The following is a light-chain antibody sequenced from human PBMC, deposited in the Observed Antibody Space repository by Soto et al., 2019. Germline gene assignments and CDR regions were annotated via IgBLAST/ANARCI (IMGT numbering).Light chain of an antibody. CDR1: QSISSW. CDR2: KAS. V-gene: IGKV1-5*03. J-gene: IGKJ4*01. CDR3: QQYHSFPLT. Sequence: DFQMTQSPSTLSASVGDRVTITCRASQSISSWLAWYQQKPEKAPKLLIYKASSLQSGVPSRFSGSGSGTEFTLTNSGLQPDDFATYYCQQYHSFPLTFGGGTKVDIK.